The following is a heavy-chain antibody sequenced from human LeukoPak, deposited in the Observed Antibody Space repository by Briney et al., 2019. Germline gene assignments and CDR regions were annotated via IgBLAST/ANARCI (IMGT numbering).Heavy chain of an antibody. CDR3: ARRKYSIAAAGQRLYYYYYGMDV. Sequence: WASVKVSCKASGYTFTSYYMHWVRQAPGQGLEWMGIINPSGGSTSYAQKFQGRVTMTRDTSTSTVYMELSSLRSEDTAVYYCARRKYSIAAAGQRLYYYYYGMDVWGQGTTVTVSS. CDR1: GYTFTSYY. J-gene: IGHJ6*02. V-gene: IGHV1-46*01. CDR2: INPSGGST. D-gene: IGHD6-13*01.